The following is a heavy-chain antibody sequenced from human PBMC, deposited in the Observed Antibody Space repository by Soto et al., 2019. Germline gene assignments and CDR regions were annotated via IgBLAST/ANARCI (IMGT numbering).Heavy chain of an antibody. CDR2: IYPGDSDT. Sequence: GESLKISCKGSGYSFTSYWIGWVRQMPGKGLEWMGIIYPGDSDTRYSPSFQGQVTISADKSISTAYLQWSSLKASDTAMYYCARHISSSSYYYYYYGMDVWGQGTTVTVSS. CDR3: ARHISSSSYYYYYYGMDV. V-gene: IGHV5-51*01. J-gene: IGHJ6*02. D-gene: IGHD6-6*01. CDR1: GYSFTSYW.